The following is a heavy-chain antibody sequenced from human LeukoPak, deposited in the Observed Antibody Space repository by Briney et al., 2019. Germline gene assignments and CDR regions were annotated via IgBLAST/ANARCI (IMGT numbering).Heavy chain of an antibody. CDR3: AKDLGPTVTMRSYFDY. V-gene: IGHV3-9*01. CDR2: ISWNSGSI. Sequence: GGSLRLSCAASGFTFDDYAMHWVRQAPGKGLEWVSGISWNSGSIGYADSVKGRFTISRDNAKNSLYLQMNSLRAEDTALYYCAKDLGPTVTMRSYFDYWGQGTLVTVSS. D-gene: IGHD4-17*01. CDR1: GFTFDDYA. J-gene: IGHJ4*02.